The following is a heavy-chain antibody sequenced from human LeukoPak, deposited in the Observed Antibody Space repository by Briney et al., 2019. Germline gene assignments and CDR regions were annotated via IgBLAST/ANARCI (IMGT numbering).Heavy chain of an antibody. CDR3: AKDDSPGDYTKTDY. V-gene: IGHV3-23*01. Sequence: PGGSLRLSCAASGFTFSSCAMSWVRQAPGKGLQWVSSISASGGSAYYADSVKGRFTISRDNSKNTLYLQMNSLRAEDTAVYYCAKDDSPGDYTKTDYWGQGTLVTVSS. J-gene: IGHJ4*02. D-gene: IGHD4-17*01. CDR1: GFTFSSCA. CDR2: ISASGGSA.